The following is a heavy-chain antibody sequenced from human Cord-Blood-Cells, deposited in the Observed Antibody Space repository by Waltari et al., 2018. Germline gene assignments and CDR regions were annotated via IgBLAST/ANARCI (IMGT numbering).Heavy chain of an antibody. D-gene: IGHD2-2*01. Sequence: VHLQPWGAGLLTPSETLSPTCAVYGGSLGGYSWGWLRQPPGKGLEWIGEINHSGSTNYNPSLKSRVTISVDTSKNQFSLKLSSVTAADTAVYYCASPAANYYYYMDVWGKGTTVTVSS. CDR2: INHSGST. CDR3: ASPAANYYYYMDV. CDR1: GGSLGGYS. V-gene: IGHV4-34*01. J-gene: IGHJ6*03.